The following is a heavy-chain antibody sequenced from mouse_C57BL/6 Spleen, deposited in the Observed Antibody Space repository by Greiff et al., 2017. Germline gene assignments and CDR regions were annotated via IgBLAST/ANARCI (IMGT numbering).Heavy chain of an antibody. V-gene: IGHV5-6*01. D-gene: IGHD2-5*01. Sequence: EVKLQESGGDLVKPGGSLKLSCAASGFTFSSYGMSWVRQTPDKRLEWVATISSGGSYTYYPDSVKGRFTISRDNAKNTLYLQMSSLKSEDTAMYYCAREDSNYDFDYWGQGTTLTVSS. CDR1: GFTFSSYG. J-gene: IGHJ2*01. CDR3: AREDSNYDFDY. CDR2: ISSGGSYT.